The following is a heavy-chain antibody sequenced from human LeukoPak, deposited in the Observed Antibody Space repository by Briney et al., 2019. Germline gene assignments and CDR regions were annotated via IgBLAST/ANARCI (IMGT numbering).Heavy chain of an antibody. J-gene: IGHJ4*02. CDR1: GFAFSDFG. Sequence: GGSLRLSCVGSGFAFSDFGLHWVRQAPGKGLEWVTLISNDESQKYYVGSVKGRFTISRDNSKNTLYLHMNSLRGEDTAVYYCVKDRREGYNGPDHWGQGTLVTVSS. V-gene: IGHV3-30*18. CDR2: ISNDESQK. CDR3: VKDRREGYNGPDH. D-gene: IGHD5-24*01.